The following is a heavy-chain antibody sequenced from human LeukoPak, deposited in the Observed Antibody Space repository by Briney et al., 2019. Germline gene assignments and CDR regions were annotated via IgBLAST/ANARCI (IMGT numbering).Heavy chain of an antibody. CDR1: GYTFTGYY. J-gene: IGHJ3*02. V-gene: IGHV1-2*02. Sequence: ASVKVSCKASGYTFTGYYMHWVRQAPGQGLEWMGWINPNSGGTNYAQKFQGRVTMTTDTSTSTVYMELSSLRSEDTAVYYCARVTGGKYAFDIWGQGTMVTVSS. CDR3: ARVTGGKYAFDI. CDR2: INPNSGGT. D-gene: IGHD1-26*01.